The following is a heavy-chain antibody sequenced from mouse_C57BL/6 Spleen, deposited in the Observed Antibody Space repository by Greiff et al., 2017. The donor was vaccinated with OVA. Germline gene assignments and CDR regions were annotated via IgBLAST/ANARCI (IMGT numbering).Heavy chain of an antibody. D-gene: IGHD1-1*01. CDR1: GYAFSSSW. CDR2: IYPGDGDT. CDR3: SRNYGSSFPFAY. J-gene: IGHJ3*01. V-gene: IGHV1-82*01. Sequence: QVQLQQSGPELVKPGASVKISCKASGYAFSSSWMNWVKQRPGKGLEWIGRIYPGDGDTNYNGKFTGKATLTAEKSSSTAYMQLSSLTAEDAAGYFCSRNYGSSFPFAYWGQGTLVTVSA.